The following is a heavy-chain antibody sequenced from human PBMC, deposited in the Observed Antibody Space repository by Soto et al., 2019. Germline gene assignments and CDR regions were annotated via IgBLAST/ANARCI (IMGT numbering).Heavy chain of an antibody. D-gene: IGHD3-9*01. CDR3: ARKYDTRNEFDY. J-gene: IGHJ4*02. CDR1: GGSISSGGYY. CDR2: IYYSGST. Sequence: SETLSLTCTVSGGSISSGGYYWSWIRQHPGKGLEWIGYIYYSGSTYYNPSLKSRVTISVDTSKNQFSLKLSSVTAADTAVYYCARKYDTRNEFDYWGQGTLVTVSS. V-gene: IGHV4-31*03.